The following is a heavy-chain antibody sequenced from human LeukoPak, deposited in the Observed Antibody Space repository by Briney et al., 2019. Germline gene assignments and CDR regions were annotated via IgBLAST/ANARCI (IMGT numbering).Heavy chain of an antibody. V-gene: IGHV4-4*02. CDR2: VYHTGST. CDR1: GGSISSSYW. Sequence: PSETLSLTCAVSGGSISSSYWWSWVRQPPGMGLDWIGEVYHTGSTNYNSSLKSRVTISVDKSKNQFSLKLTSVTAADTAVYYCARITVTKGRYNWFDPWGQGTLVTVSS. J-gene: IGHJ5*02. CDR3: ARITVTKGRYNWFDP. D-gene: IGHD4-11*01.